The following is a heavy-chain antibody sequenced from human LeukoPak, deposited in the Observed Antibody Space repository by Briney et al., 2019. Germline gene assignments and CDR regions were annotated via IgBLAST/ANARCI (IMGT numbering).Heavy chain of an antibody. V-gene: IGHV1-3*01. CDR1: GYTFTSYA. CDR2: INAGNGNT. Sequence: ASVKVSCKASGYTFTSYAMHWVRQAPGQRLEWMGWINAGNGNTKYSQKFQGRVTITRDTSASTAYMELSSLRSEDTAVYYCASAPNPDFWSGYYSPLFDYWGQGTLVTVSS. CDR3: ASAPNPDFWSGYYSPLFDY. J-gene: IGHJ4*02. D-gene: IGHD3-3*01.